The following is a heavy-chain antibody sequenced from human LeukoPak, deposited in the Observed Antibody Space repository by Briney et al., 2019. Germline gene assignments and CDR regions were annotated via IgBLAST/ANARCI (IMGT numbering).Heavy chain of an antibody. V-gene: IGHV4/OR15-8*01. J-gene: IGHJ4*02. CDR1: GGSIDSTNW. D-gene: IGHD3-16*02. CDR3: ARSHDHLWGNYPDY. CDR2: IHHDGRI. Sequence: SETLSLTCDVSGGSIDSTNWWNWVRQPPGKGLEWIGEIHHDGRINYNPSLKSRVTLSVDKSKNQFSLRLSSVTAADTAMYYCARSHDHLWGNYPDYWGQGTLVTVSS.